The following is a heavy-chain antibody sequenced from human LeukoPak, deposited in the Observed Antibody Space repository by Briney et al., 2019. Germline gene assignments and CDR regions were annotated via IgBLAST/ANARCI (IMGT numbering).Heavy chain of an antibody. D-gene: IGHD2-21*02. V-gene: IGHV4-61*09. CDR1: GGSISSGSYY. CDR2: IYTSGST. J-gene: IGHJ6*03. Sequence: SQTLSLTCTVSGGSISSGSYYWSWIRQPAGKGLEWIGHIYTSGSTNYNPSLKSRVTISVDTSKNQFSLKLSSVTAADTAVYYCARERDDVVVTADYYMDVWGKGTTVTISS. CDR3: ARERDDVVVTADYYMDV.